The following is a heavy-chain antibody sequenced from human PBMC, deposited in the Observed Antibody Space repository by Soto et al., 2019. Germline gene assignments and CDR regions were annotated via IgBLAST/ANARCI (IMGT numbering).Heavy chain of an antibody. Sequence: SXKVSFKATGYTXSGYYMDLVRQAPGQGLEWMGWINPNSGGTNYAQKFQGRFTMTRDTSISTAYMEMSRLRSDDTAVYYCARARWGAYGMDVWGQGTTVTVSS. D-gene: IGHD3-16*01. CDR3: ARARWGAYGMDV. J-gene: IGHJ6*02. CDR1: GYTXSGYY. CDR2: INPNSGGT. V-gene: IGHV1-2*02.